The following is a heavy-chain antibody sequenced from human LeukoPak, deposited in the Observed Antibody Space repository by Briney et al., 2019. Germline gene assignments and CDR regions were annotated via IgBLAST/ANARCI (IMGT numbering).Heavy chain of an antibody. J-gene: IGHJ4*02. Sequence: GGSLRLSCAASGFIFSDSAIHWVRQASGKGREWVGRIRSKPSNYATAYAASVKGRFTISRDESKNTAYLQMNSLKAEDTAVYYCTRHRGGGDFPPFDYWGQGTLVTVSS. V-gene: IGHV3-73*01. CDR1: GFIFSDSA. CDR3: TRHRGGGDFPPFDY. D-gene: IGHD2-21*02. CDR2: IRSKPSNYAT.